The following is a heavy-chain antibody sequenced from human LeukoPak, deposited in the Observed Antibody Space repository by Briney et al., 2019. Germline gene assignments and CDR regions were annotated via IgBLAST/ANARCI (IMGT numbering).Heavy chain of an antibody. V-gene: IGHV5-51*01. J-gene: IGHJ4*02. D-gene: IGHD6-19*01. CDR1: GYSFTSYW. CDR2: IYPGDSDT. Sequence: GESLKISCKGPGYSFTSYWIGWVRQMPGKGLEWMGIIYPGDSDTRYSPSFQGQVTISADKSISTAYLQWSSLRASDTAMYYCARHRRGYSSGWYFDYWGQGTLVTVSS. CDR3: ARHRRGYSSGWYFDY.